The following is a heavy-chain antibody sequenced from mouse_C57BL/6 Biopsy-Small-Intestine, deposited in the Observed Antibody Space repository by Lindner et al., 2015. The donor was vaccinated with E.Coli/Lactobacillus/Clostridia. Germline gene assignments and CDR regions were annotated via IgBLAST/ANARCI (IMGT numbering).Heavy chain of an antibody. Sequence: SVKVSCKPSGYTFTDYYMHWLRQAPGQGLEWVGWINPNSGTTNYAQNFQGWVTMTRDTSISTAYMELSRLKSDDTAVYFCARERPGAAVAFDIWGQGTMVAVSS. V-gene: IGHV1-84*02. CDR3: ARERPGAAVAFDI. CDR1: GYTFTDYY. J-gene: IGHJ1*01. CDR2: INPNSGTT.